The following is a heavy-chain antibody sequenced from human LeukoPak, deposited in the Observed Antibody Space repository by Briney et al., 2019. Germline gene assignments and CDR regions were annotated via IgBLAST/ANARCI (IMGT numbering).Heavy chain of an antibody. J-gene: IGHJ5*02. CDR1: GGSISSGDYY. CDR2: IYYSGST. D-gene: IGHD3-16*01. Sequence: SQTLSLTCTVSGGSISSGDYYWSWIRQPPGKGPEWIGYIYYSGSTYYNPSLKSRVTISVDTSKNQFSLKLSSVTAADTAVYYCARAFPLGNWFDPWGQGTLVTVSS. CDR3: ARAFPLGNWFDP. V-gene: IGHV4-30-4*08.